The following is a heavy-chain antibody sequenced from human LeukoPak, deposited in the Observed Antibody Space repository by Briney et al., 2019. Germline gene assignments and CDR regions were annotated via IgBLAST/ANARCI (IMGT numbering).Heavy chain of an antibody. CDR2: RFYRGST. V-gene: IGHV4-39*07. D-gene: IGHD6-19*01. CDR1: GGSISSSSYY. CDR3: ARDYTVEQWLTDDAFDI. J-gene: IGHJ3*02. Sequence: SETLSLTCTVSGGSISSSSYYWGWIRRPPGKGLEWIGSRFYRGSTYYNPSLKSRVTISLDTSKNQFSLKLSSVAAADTAVYYCARDYTVEQWLTDDAFDIWGQGTMVTVSS.